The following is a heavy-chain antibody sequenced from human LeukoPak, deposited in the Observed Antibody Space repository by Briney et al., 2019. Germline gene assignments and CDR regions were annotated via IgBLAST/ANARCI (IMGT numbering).Heavy chain of an antibody. CDR2: IYPGDSDT. D-gene: IGHD2-21*01. CDR1: GYSFTSYW. V-gene: IGHV5-51*01. CDR3: ARFYSGEYSYPRGGDAFDI. J-gene: IGHJ3*02. Sequence: GESLKISCKGSGYSFTSYWIGWVRQMPGKGLGWMGIIYPGDSDTRSSPSFQGQVNISAATYISTAYLQWSSLTASDTAMYYCARFYSGEYSYPRGGDAFDIWGQGTMVTVSS.